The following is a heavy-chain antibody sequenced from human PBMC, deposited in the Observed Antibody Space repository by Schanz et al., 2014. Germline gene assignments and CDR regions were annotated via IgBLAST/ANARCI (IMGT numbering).Heavy chain of an antibody. Sequence: QVQLVESGGGVVQPGGSLRLSCAASGFTFNSYAFHWVRQAPGKGLEWVALISYDGNTKYYADSVKGRFTISRDNSKNTLYLQMNSLRAEDTAVYYCARPIYDLWSGSFDYWGQGTLVTVSS. CDR1: GFTFNSYA. D-gene: IGHD3-3*01. CDR2: ISYDGNTK. J-gene: IGHJ4*02. CDR3: ARPIYDLWSGSFDY. V-gene: IGHV3-30-3*01.